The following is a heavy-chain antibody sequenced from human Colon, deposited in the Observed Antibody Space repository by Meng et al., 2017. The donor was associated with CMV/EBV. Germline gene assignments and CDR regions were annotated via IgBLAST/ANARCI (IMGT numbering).Heavy chain of an antibody. D-gene: IGHD3-9*01. V-gene: IGHV3-53*01. CDR1: GFTVSSNY. J-gene: IGHJ4*02. CDR3: ARGFYDILTGYSY. CDR2: IYAGGST. Sequence: GESLRLSCAASGFTVSSNYMSWVRQAPGKGLEWVSVIYAGGSTYYADSVKGRFTISRDNSKNTLYLQMDILRAEDTAVYYCARGFYDILTGYSYWGQGTLVTVSS.